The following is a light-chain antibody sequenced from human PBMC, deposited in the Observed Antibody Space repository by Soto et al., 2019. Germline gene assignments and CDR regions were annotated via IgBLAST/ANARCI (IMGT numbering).Light chain of an antibody. CDR2: AAS. CDR1: QSISTF. CDR3: QQSYRSPPA. J-gene: IGKJ1*01. V-gene: IGKV1-39*01. Sequence: DIQMTQSPSSLSASVGDRVTITCRASQSISTFLNWYQQKPGKAPKLLIYAASSLQSGVPSRFGGSGSGTDFTLTISSLQPEDFATYYCQQSYRSPPAFGQGTKVEI.